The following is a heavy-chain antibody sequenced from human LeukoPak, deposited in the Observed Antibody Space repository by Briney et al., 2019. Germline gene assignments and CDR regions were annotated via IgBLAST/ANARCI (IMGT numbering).Heavy chain of an antibody. CDR3: AKVLLWFGSNDAFDI. J-gene: IGHJ3*02. Sequence: PGGSLRLSCAASGFTFSSYGMHWVRQAPGKGLEWVAFIRYDGSNKYYADSVKGRFTISRDNSKNTLYLQMNSLRAEDTAVYYCAKVLLWFGSNDAFDIWGQGTMVTSLQ. V-gene: IGHV3-30*02. CDR2: IRYDGSNK. D-gene: IGHD3-10*01. CDR1: GFTFSSYG.